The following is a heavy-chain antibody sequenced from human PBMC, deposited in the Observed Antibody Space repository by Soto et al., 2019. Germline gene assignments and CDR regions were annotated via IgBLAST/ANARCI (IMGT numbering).Heavy chain of an antibody. CDR2: IIPIFGTA. CDR3: GRELGDSRGVGPFFDY. Sequence: SVKVSCKASGCSFSSYAISWVRQDPGQGLEWMGGIIPIFGTANYAQKFQGRVTITADESTSTAYMELSSLRSEDTAVYYCGRELGDSRGVGPFFDYWGQGTLVPVTS. V-gene: IGHV1-69*01. D-gene: IGHD3-22*01. CDR1: GCSFSSYA. J-gene: IGHJ4*02.